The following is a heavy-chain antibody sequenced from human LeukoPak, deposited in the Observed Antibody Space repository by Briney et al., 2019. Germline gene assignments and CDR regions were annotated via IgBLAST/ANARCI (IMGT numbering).Heavy chain of an antibody. Sequence: SETLSLTSAVYGGSFSGYYWSWIRQPPGKGLEWIGEINHSGSTNYNPSLKSRVTISLDTSKNKFSLKLSSVTAADTAVYYCARGGHYYGSGSYYSSRYYFDYWGQGTLVTVSS. CDR2: INHSGST. V-gene: IGHV4-34*01. CDR1: GGSFSGYY. CDR3: ARGGHYYGSGSYYSSRYYFDY. D-gene: IGHD3-10*01. J-gene: IGHJ4*02.